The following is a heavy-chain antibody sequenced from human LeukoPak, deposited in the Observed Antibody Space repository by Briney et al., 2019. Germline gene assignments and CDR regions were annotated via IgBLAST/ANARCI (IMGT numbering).Heavy chain of an antibody. D-gene: IGHD3-10*01. CDR3: AKGGPMVRGVIITNY. CDR2: ISYDGSNK. V-gene: IGHV3-30*18. Sequence: PGRSLRLSCAASGFTFSSYVMHWVRQAPGKGLEWVAVISYDGSNKYYADSVKGRFTISRDNSKNTLYLQMNSLRAEDTAVYYCAKGGPMVRGVIITNYWGQGTLVTVSS. J-gene: IGHJ4*02. CDR1: GFTFSSYV.